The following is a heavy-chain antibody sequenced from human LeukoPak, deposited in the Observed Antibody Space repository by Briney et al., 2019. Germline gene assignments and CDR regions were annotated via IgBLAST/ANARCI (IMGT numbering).Heavy chain of an antibody. J-gene: IGHJ4*02. Sequence: GGSLRLSCAASGFTFSSYSMNWVRQAPGKGLEWVSSISSSSSYIYYADSVKGRFTIPRDNAKNSLYLQMNSLRAEDTAVYYCARAKAMGATPGKYYFDYWGQGTLVTVSS. CDR3: ARAKAMGATPGKYYFDY. CDR2: ISSSSSYI. CDR1: GFTFSSYS. V-gene: IGHV3-21*01. D-gene: IGHD1-26*01.